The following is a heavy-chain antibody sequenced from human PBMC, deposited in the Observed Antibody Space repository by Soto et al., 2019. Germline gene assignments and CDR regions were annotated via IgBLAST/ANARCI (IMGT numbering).Heavy chain of an antibody. CDR3: ARSYIPVRIMITSGGDYYFDY. CDR1: GGSISSYY. D-gene: IGHD3-16*01. CDR2: IYTSGST. V-gene: IGHV4-4*07. J-gene: IGHJ4*02. Sequence: PSETLSLTCTVSGGSISSYYWSWIRQPAGKGLEWIGRIYTSGSTNYNPSLKSRVTMSVDTSKNQFSLKLSSVTAADTAVYYCARSYIPVRIMITSGGDYYFDYWGQGTLVTVSS.